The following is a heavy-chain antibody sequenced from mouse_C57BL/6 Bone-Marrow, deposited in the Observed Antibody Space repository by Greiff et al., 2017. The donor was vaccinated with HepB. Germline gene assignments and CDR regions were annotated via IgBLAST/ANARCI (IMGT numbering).Heavy chain of an antibody. Sequence: VQLQQPGAELVKPGASVKLSCKASGYTFTSYWMHWVKQRPGQGLEWIGMIHPNSGSTNYNEKFKGKATLTVDTSSSTAYMELHSLTSEDSAVYFCARRGSNHYYYAMDYWGQGTSVTVSS. CDR3: ARRGSNHYYYAMDY. D-gene: IGHD1-1*01. CDR1: GYTFTSYW. J-gene: IGHJ4*01. V-gene: IGHV1-64*01. CDR2: IHPNSGST.